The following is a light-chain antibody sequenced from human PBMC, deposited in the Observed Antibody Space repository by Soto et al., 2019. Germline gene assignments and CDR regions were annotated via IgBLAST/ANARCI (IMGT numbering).Light chain of an antibody. CDR3: QQYNNWPFT. CDR2: GAS. Sequence: EIVMTQSPATLFVSPGERATLSCRASQSVSSNLAWYQQKPGQAPRLLISGASTRATGIPARFSGSGSGTEFTLTISSLQSEDFAVYYCQQYNNWPFTFGGGTKVEIK. CDR1: QSVSSN. V-gene: IGKV3-15*01. J-gene: IGKJ4*01.